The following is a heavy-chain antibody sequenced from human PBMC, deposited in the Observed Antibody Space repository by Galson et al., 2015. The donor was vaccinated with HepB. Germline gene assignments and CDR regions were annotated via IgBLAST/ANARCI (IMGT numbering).Heavy chain of an antibody. Sequence: SLRLSCAASGFTFSNFAMNWVRQAPGKGLEWIAYITPRGETTYYGDSVEGRFTISRDNDKNSLYLQLSSLRDSDTAVYYCVREGPHGAGSYYNVLEYWGQGNLVTVSS. CDR1: GFTFSNFA. J-gene: IGHJ4*02. D-gene: IGHD3-10*01. CDR2: ITPRGETT. V-gene: IGHV3-48*02. CDR3: VREGPHGAGSYYNVLEY.